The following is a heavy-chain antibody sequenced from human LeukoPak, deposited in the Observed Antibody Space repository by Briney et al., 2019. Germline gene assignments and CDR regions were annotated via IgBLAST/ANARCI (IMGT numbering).Heavy chain of an antibody. CDR1: GFTFRNHA. V-gene: IGHV3-23*01. J-gene: IGHJ4*02. Sequence: GGSLRLSCAASGFTFRNHAMTWVRQAPGKGLEWVSGISISGHKTYYADSGKGRFTISRDNSKNTVYLQMNSLRVDNTAVYYCANEEVPNDYWGQGTLVTVSS. D-gene: IGHD1-1*01. CDR3: ANEEVPNDY. CDR2: ISISGHKT.